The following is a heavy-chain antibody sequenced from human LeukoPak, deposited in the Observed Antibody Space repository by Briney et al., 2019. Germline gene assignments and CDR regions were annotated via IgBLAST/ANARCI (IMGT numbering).Heavy chain of an antibody. CDR2: IKHDGSEK. Sequence: GGSLRLSCAASGFTFSSYWMSWVRQVPGKGLEWVATIKHDGSEKYYVDSVKGRFTISRDSAKNSLYLQMNSLRAEDTAVYYCARDPDSSGYPNNYFDYWGQGTLVTVSS. D-gene: IGHD3-22*01. CDR1: GFTFSSYW. CDR3: ARDPDSSGYPNNYFDY. V-gene: IGHV3-7*01. J-gene: IGHJ4*02.